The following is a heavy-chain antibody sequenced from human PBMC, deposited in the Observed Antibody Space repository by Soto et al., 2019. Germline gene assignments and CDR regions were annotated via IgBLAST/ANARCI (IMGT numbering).Heavy chain of an antibody. CDR2: ISYDGSNK. D-gene: IGHD3-10*01. CDR1: GFTFSSYA. J-gene: IGHJ6*02. CDR3: ARPPPSTYYYGSGSYYNYYYYGMDV. Sequence: GGSLRLSCAASGFTFSSYAMHWVRQAPGKGLEWVAVISYDGSNKYYADSVKGRFTISRENSKNTLYLQMNSLRAEDTAVYYCARPPPSTYYYGSGSYYNYYYYGMDVWGQGTTVTVSS. V-gene: IGHV3-30-3*01.